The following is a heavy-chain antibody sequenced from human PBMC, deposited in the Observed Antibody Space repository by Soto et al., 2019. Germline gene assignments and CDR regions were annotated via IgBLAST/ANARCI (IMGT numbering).Heavy chain of an antibody. CDR3: AKDGDFRSFDGWLDA. CDR1: GFTFSNYG. V-gene: IGHV3-30*18. D-gene: IGHD3-3*01. J-gene: IGHJ5*02. Sequence: GGSLRLSCAASGFTFSNYGMHWVRQAPGKGLEWVAVISYDGNREYYIDSVKGRFTISRDNSENTVHLQMNSLRGEDTAVYYCAKDGDFRSFDGWLDAWGQGTPVTVSS. CDR2: ISYDGNRE.